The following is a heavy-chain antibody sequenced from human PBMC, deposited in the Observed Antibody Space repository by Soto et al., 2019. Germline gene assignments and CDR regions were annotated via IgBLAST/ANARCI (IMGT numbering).Heavy chain of an antibody. CDR2: INPSGGST. CDR3: ARAGSGYDLRDYYYYYGMDV. J-gene: IGHJ6*02. Sequence: GASVKVSCKASGYTFPRYYMHWVRQAPGRGLAGVGIINPSGGSTSYAQKFQGRVTMTRDTTTSTVYMVLSSLRSEDTAVYYCARAGSGYDLRDYYYYYGMDVWGQGTMVTVSS. D-gene: IGHD5-12*01. CDR1: GYTFPRYY. V-gene: IGHV1-46*01.